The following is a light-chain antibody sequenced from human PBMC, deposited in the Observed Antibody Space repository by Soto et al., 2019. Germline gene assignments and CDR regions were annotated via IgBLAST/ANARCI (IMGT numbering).Light chain of an antibody. CDR2: DAS. Sequence: EIVLTHSPGNLSLSPGERATLSCRASQSVSNNYLAWYQQKPGLAPRLLIYDASSRATGIPDRFSGSGSGTEFTLTISSLQPDDFATYYCQQYNSYWTFGQGTKVDIK. V-gene: IGKV3D-20*01. J-gene: IGKJ1*01. CDR3: QQYNSYWT. CDR1: QSVSNNY.